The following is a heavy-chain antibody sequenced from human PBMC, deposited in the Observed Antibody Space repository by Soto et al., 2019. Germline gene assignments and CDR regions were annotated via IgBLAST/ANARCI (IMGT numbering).Heavy chain of an antibody. V-gene: IGHV1-3*01. Sequence: ASVKVSCKASGYTFTSYAMHWVRQAPGQRLEWMGWINAGNGNTNYAQKFQGRVTITADKSTSTAYMELSSLRSEDTAVYYCARDWVQGRGSSGWDLGDAFDIWGQGTMVTVSS. CDR2: INAGNGNT. J-gene: IGHJ3*02. CDR3: ARDWVQGRGSSGWDLGDAFDI. D-gene: IGHD6-19*01. CDR1: GYTFTSYA.